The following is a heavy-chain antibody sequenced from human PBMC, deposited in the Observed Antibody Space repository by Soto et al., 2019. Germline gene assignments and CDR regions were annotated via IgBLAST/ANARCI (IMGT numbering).Heavy chain of an antibody. CDR2: IYWDDDK. CDR3: ALVLGRSWFDY. J-gene: IGHJ4*02. CDR1: GFSLSTSGVG. D-gene: IGHD6-6*01. V-gene: IGHV2-5*02. Sequence: QITLKESGPTLVKPTQPLTLTCTFSGFSLSTSGVGVGWIRQPPGKALEWLALIYWDDDKRYSPSLKKRLSITKANSEKQVVRTKNNVVHVDTATFYCALVLGRSWFDYWGQGTLVTVSS.